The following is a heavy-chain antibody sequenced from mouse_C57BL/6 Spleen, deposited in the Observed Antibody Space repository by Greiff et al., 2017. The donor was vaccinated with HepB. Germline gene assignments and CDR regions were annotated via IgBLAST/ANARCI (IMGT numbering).Heavy chain of an antibody. J-gene: IGHJ2*01. CDR2: ISSGGSYT. D-gene: IGHD2-3*01. CDR1: GFTFSSYG. Sequence: EVMLVESGGDLVKPGGSLKLSCAASGFTFSSYGMSWVRQTPDKRLEWVATISSGGSYTYYPDSVKGRFTISRDNAKNTLYLQMSSLKSEDTAMYYCARRGAYDGYYGYYFDYWGQGTTLTVSS. V-gene: IGHV5-6*02. CDR3: ARRGAYDGYYGYYFDY.